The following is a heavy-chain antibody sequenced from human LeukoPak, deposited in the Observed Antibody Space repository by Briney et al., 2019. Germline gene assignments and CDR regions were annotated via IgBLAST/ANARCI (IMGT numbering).Heavy chain of an antibody. J-gene: IGHJ4*02. CDR2: IYYSGST. V-gene: IGHV4-39*07. CDR3: ARAAPSGQQLVRGWD. Sequence: SETLSLTCTVSGGSISSSSYYWGWIRQPPGKGLEWIGSIYYSGSTYYNPSLKSRVTISVDTSKNQFSLKLSSVTAADTAVYYCARAAPSGQQLVRGWDWGQGTLVTVSS. CDR1: GGSISSSSYY. D-gene: IGHD6-13*01.